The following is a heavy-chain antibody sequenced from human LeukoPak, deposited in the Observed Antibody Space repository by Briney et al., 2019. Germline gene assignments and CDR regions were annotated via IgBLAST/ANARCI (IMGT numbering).Heavy chain of an antibody. Sequence: PGGSLRLSCAASGFTVSSNYMSWVRQAPGKGLEWVSVIYSGGSTYYADSVKGRFTISRGNSKNTLYLQMNSLRAEDTAVYYCASPSSSWPHYGMDVWGQGTTVTVSS. J-gene: IGHJ6*02. V-gene: IGHV3-66*02. CDR2: IYSGGST. CDR1: GFTVSSNY. CDR3: ASPSSSWPHYGMDV. D-gene: IGHD6-13*01.